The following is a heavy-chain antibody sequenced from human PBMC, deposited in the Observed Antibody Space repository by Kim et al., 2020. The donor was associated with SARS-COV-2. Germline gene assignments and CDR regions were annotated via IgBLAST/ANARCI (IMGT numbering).Heavy chain of an antibody. CDR3: ARDLANQYSASHRYYGMDV. CDR2: ISYVGNNE. Sequence: GGSLRLSCAASGFTFNHYGMHWVRQAPGKGLEWVAVISYVGNNEHYADFAKGRFTIFRDNSKKMVYLQMNSLRPDDTAVYYCARDLANQYSASHRYYGMDVWGQGTTVTVSS. V-gene: IGHV3-33*05. CDR1: GFTFNHYG. D-gene: IGHD3-10*01. J-gene: IGHJ6*02.